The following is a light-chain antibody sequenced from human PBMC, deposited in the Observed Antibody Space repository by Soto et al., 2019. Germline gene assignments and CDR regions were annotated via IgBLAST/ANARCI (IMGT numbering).Light chain of an antibody. CDR1: SSNIGAGSD. CDR3: SSLGGHV. V-gene: IGLV1-40*01. Sequence: QSVLTQPPSVSGAPGQRVTISCTGSSSNIGAGSDVHWYQQLPGTAPKLLIFGSTYRPSGVPDRFSGSKSDTSASLAIAGLHAGDEADYYDSSLGGHVFGGGTKLTVL. CDR2: GST. J-gene: IGLJ2*01.